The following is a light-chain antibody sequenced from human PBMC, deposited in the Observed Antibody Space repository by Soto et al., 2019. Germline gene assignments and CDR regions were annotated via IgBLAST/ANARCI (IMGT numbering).Light chain of an antibody. CDR1: SGHRTYA. CDR2: LNSDGSH. V-gene: IGLV4-69*01. J-gene: IGLJ3*02. Sequence: QLVLTQSPSASASLGASVKLTCTLSSGHRTYAIAWHQQQPEKGPRYLMKLNSDGSHSKGDGIPDRFSGSSFGAERYLTISSLKSEDEADYYCQTWDTGIRVFGGGTKLTVL. CDR3: QTWDTGIRV.